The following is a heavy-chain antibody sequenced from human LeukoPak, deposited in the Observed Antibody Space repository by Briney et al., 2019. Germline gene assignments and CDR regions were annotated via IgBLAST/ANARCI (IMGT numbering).Heavy chain of an antibody. V-gene: IGHV1-18*01. D-gene: IGHD3-22*01. Sequence: GASVKVSCKASGYTFTSYGISWVRQAPGQGLEWMGWISAYNGNTNYAQKFQGRVTMTEDTSTDTAYMELSSLRSEDTAVYYCATDHVGYSSGYRLYYYGMDVWGQGTTVTVSS. CDR2: ISAYNGNT. CDR3: ATDHVGYSSGYRLYYYGMDV. CDR1: GYTFTSYG. J-gene: IGHJ6*02.